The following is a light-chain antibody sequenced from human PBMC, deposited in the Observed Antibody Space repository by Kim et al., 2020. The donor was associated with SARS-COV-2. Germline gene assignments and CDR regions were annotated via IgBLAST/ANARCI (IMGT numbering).Light chain of an antibody. V-gene: IGKV3-20*01. CDR3: QQYGSSPLT. CDR2: GAS. Sequence: SPGDRASLSCRASHSVSSSYLAWYQQKPGQAPRLLIYGASSRATGIPDRFSGSGSRTDFTLTISRLEPEDVAVYYCQQYGSSPLTFGGGTKVDIK. CDR1: HSVSSSY. J-gene: IGKJ4*01.